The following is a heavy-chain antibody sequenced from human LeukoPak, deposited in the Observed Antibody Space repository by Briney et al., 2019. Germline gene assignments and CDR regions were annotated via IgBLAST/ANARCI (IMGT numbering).Heavy chain of an antibody. CDR2: ISSGSTI. J-gene: IGHJ2*01. CDR3: AKWGSSSWYESWYFDL. Sequence: LSLTCTVSGGSISNYYWSWIRQPPGKGLEWVSYISSGSTIYYADSVKGRFTISRDNAKNSLYLQMNSLRAEDMALYYCAKWGSSSWYESWYFDLWGRGTLVTVSS. V-gene: IGHV3-11*01. D-gene: IGHD6-13*01. CDR1: GGSISNYY.